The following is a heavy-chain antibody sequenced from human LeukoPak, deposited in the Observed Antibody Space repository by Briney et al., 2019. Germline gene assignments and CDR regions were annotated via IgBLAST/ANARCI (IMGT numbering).Heavy chain of an antibody. V-gene: IGHV4-34*01. J-gene: IGHJ4*02. Sequence: KPSETLSLTCAVYGGSFSGYYWSWIRQPPGKGLEWIGEINHSGSTNYNPSLKSRVTISVDTSKNQFSLKLSSVTAADTAVYYCARVAGYSSSHFDYWGQGTLVTVSS. CDR2: INHSGST. CDR3: ARVAGYSSSHFDY. D-gene: IGHD6-13*01. CDR1: GGSFSGYY.